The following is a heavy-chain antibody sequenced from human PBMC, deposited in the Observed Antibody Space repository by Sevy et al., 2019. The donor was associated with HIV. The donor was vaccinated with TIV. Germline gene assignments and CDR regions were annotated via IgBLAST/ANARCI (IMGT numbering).Heavy chain of an antibody. J-gene: IGHJ4*02. V-gene: IGHV3-33*01. Sequence: GGSLRLSCTASGFTFTNFGVHWVRQAPGKGLEWVALMWYDGNNKYYADSVRGRFTISRDSSKNTVYLQMNNLRAEDTAVYYCARGPSLIEAGAAGYLDYWGQGTLVTVSS. CDR3: ARGPSLIEAGAAGYLDY. CDR2: MWYDGNNK. D-gene: IGHD6-19*01. CDR1: GFTFTNFG.